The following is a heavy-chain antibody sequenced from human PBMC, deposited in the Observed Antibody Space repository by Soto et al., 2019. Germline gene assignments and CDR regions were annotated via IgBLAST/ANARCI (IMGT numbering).Heavy chain of an antibody. D-gene: IGHD3-22*01. CDR1: GFTFTSSA. CDR2: IVVGSGNT. J-gene: IGHJ4*02. Sequence: ASVKVSCKASGFTFTSSAVQWVRQARGQRLEWIGWIVVGSGNTNYAQKFQERVTITRDMSTSTAYMELSSLRSEDTAVYYCAAVFQTGDSSDPDYFDYWGQGTLVTVSS. V-gene: IGHV1-58*01. CDR3: AAVFQTGDSSDPDYFDY.